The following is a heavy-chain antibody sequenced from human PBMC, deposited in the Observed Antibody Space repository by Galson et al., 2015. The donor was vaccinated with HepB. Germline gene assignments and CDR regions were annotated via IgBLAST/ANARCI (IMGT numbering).Heavy chain of an antibody. CDR1: GFTFSSYG. CDR2: IWYDGSNK. V-gene: IGHV3-33*01. Sequence: SLRLSCAASGFTFSSYGMHWVRQAPGKGLEWVAVIWYDGSNKYYADSVKGRFTISRDNSKNTLYLQMNSLRAEDTAVYYCAMLSSWYEGGDYYYYYMDVWGKGTTVTVSS. J-gene: IGHJ6*03. D-gene: IGHD6-13*01. CDR3: AMLSSWYEGGDYYYYYMDV.